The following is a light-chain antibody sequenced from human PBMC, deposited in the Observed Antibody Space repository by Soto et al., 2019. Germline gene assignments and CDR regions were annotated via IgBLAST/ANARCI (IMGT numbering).Light chain of an antibody. CDR3: QQSYSTPVW. CDR2: HAS. V-gene: IGKV1-39*01. CDR1: QNIRSW. J-gene: IGKJ1*01. Sequence: DIQMTQSPSTLAASVGDRVTITCRASQNIRSWLAWYQQKPGTAPKVLIYHASNLQSGVPSRFSGSGSGTDFTLTISSLQPEDFATYYCQQSYSTPVWFGQGTKVDI.